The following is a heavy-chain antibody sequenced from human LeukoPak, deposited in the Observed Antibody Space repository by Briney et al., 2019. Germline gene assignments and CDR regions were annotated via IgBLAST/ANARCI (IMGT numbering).Heavy chain of an antibody. V-gene: IGHV3-49*04. J-gene: IGHJ4*02. D-gene: IGHD1-26*01. CDR3: SRGGTYTRGY. CDR1: GFPFSNAW. Sequence: GGSLRLSCAASGFPFSNAWMSWVRQAPGKGLEWVGFIRSEAYGGTTEYAASVKGRFTISRDDSKSIAYLQMNSLKTEDTAVYYCSRGGTYTRGYWGQGTLVTVSS. CDR2: IRSEAYGGTT.